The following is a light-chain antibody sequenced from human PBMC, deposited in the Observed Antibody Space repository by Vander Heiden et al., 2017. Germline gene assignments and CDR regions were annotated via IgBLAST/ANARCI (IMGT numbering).Light chain of an antibody. CDR3: QQRSDRLT. CDR1: QSVTTY. J-gene: IGKJ4*01. V-gene: IGKV3-11*01. Sequence: ETVFTQSPATLSVSPGERATLSCRASQSVTTYLAWYQQKPGQAPRLLISDASERATGIPARFSGSGSGTDFTLTISSLEPEDFAVYYCQQRSDRLTFGGGTKVEIK. CDR2: DAS.